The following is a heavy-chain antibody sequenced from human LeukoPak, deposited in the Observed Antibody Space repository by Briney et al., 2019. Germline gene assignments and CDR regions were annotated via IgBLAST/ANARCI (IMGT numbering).Heavy chain of an antibody. V-gene: IGHV3-30*03. D-gene: IGHD3-3*01. CDR1: GFTFSSYG. Sequence: PGGSLRLSCAASGFTFSSYGMHWVRQAPGKGLEWVAVISFDGSNKYYGDSVKGRFTISRDSSKNTLSLQMNSLRAEDTAVYYCARAGYYDFWSGYFDYWGQGTLVTVSS. J-gene: IGHJ4*02. CDR3: ARAGYYDFWSGYFDY. CDR2: ISFDGSNK.